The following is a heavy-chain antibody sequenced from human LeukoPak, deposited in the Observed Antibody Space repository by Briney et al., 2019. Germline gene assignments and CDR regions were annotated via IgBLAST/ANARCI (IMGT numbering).Heavy chain of an antibody. V-gene: IGHV1-69*13. Sequence: ASVKVSCKASGGTFGNYAISWVRQAPGQGLEWMGGIIPIFGRLNYAQKFQGRVTITADESTSTVYMELSSLKSEDTAVYYCAGGKLFDFWSGYYPMDDSWGQGTLVTVSS. J-gene: IGHJ4*02. D-gene: IGHD3-3*01. CDR1: GGTFGNYA. CDR2: IIPIFGRL. CDR3: AGGKLFDFWSGYYPMDDS.